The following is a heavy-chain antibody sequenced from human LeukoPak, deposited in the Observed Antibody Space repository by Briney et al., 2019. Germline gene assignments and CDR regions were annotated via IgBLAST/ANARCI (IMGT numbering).Heavy chain of an antibody. J-gene: IGHJ5*02. V-gene: IGHV3-20*01. CDR1: GFTFDDYG. D-gene: IGHD2-2*01. Sequence: GGSLRLSCAASGFTFDDYGMSWVRQAPGKGLEWVSGINWNGGSTGYADSVKGRFTISRDNAKNSLYLQMNSLRAEDTALYHCTRLGGGSPDLIIVPGANKLKWYDPWGQGTLVTVSS. CDR2: INWNGGST. CDR3: TRLGGGSPDLIIVPGANKLKWYDP.